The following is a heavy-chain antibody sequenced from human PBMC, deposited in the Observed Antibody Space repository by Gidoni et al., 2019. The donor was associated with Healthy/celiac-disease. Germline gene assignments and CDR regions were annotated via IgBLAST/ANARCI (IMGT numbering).Heavy chain of an antibody. D-gene: IGHD3-22*01. V-gene: IGHV1-69*01. CDR3: ASWPGPYYYDRRSSGG. CDR2: IIPIFGTA. J-gene: IGHJ4*02. CDR1: GGTFSSHA. Sequence: QVQLVQSGAEVKKPGSSVKVSCKASGGTFSSHAICWLRQAPGQGLGWMGGIIPIFGTANYAQKFQGRVTITADESTSTAYMELSSLRSEDTAVYYCASWPGPYYYDRRSSGGWGQGTLVTVSS.